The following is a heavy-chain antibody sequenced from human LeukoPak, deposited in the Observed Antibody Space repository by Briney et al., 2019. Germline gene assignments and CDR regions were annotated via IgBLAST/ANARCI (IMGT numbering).Heavy chain of an antibody. CDR3: ARDRGSYYGGGFDY. Sequence: KPGGSLRLSCAASGFTFGTYSMNWVRQPPGKGLEWVSSISSSSSYIYYADSVKGRFTISRDNAKNSLYLQMNSLRAEDTAVYYCARDRGSYYGGGFDYWGQGTLVTVSS. CDR1: GFTFGTYS. V-gene: IGHV3-21*01. J-gene: IGHJ4*02. CDR2: ISSSSSYI. D-gene: IGHD1-26*01.